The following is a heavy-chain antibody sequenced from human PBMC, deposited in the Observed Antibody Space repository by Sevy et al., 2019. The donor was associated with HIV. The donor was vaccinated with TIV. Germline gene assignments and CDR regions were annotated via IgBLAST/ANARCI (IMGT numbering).Heavy chain of an antibody. V-gene: IGHV3-48*01. CDR1: GFTFSSYS. CDR3: ARGPMVRGVIINFFDY. CDR2: ISSSSSTI. J-gene: IGHJ4*02. D-gene: IGHD3-10*01. Sequence: GGSLRLSCAASGFTFSSYSMNWVRQAPGKGLEWVSYISSSSSTIYYADSVKGRFTISRDNAKNSLYLQMNSLRADDTAVYYCARGPMVRGVIINFFDYWGQGTLVTVSS.